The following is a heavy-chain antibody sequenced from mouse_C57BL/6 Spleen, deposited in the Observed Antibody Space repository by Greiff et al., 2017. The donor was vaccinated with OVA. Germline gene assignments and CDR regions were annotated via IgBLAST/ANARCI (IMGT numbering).Heavy chain of an antibody. CDR1: GFSLSTSGMG. CDR3: AREYYGCFDY. D-gene: IGHD1-1*02. V-gene: IGHV8-12*01. J-gene: IGHJ2*01. Sequence: ESGPGILQPSQTLSLTCSFSGFSLSTSGMGVSWTRQPSGKGLEWLAHIYWDDDKRYNPFLKRRLTISKDTSRNQVFLKITSLDTADTATYYCAREYYGCFDYWGQGTTLTVSS. CDR2: IYWDDDK.